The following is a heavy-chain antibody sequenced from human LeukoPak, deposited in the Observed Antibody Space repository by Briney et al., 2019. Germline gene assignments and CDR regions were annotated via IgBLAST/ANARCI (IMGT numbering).Heavy chain of an antibody. Sequence: GGCLRLSWAASGYTFSSYAMSWVRQAPGKGLEWVSAISGSGGSTYYADSVKGRFTISRDNSKNTLYLQMNSLRAEDTAVYYCAKRHSSSWYCFDYWGQGTLVTVSS. V-gene: IGHV3-23*01. CDR3: AKRHSSSWYCFDY. CDR1: GYTFSSYA. CDR2: ISGSGGST. J-gene: IGHJ4*02. D-gene: IGHD6-13*01.